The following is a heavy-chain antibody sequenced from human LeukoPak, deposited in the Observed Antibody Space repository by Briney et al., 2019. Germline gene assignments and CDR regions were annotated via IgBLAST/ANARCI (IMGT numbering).Heavy chain of an antibody. CDR2: IHYGGSS. J-gene: IGHJ6*02. D-gene: IGHD2-15*01. CDR3: ATKGAATPYYYYGMDV. V-gene: IGHV4-31*03. CDR1: GGSISSGGYY. Sequence: SETLSLTCTVSGGSISSGGYYWSWIRQHPGKGLEWIGYIHYGGSSYYNPSLKSRAVISIDTSKNQFSLKLSSLTAADTAVYYCATKGAATPYYYYGMDVWGQGTTVTVSS.